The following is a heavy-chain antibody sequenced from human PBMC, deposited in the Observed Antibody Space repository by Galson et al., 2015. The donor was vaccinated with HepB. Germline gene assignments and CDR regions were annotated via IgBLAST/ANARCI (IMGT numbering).Heavy chain of an antibody. CDR1: GLTFSSYA. Sequence: SLRLSCAASGLTFSSYAMSWVRQAPGKGLEWVSAISGSGGSTYYADSVKGRFTISRDNSKNTLYLQMNSLRAEDTAVYYCARTGEGFWSPGGEWEPWGFYFDYWGQGTLVTVSS. J-gene: IGHJ4*02. D-gene: IGHD3-3*01. CDR3: ARTGEGFWSPGGEWEPWGFYFDY. V-gene: IGHV3-23*01. CDR2: ISGSGGST.